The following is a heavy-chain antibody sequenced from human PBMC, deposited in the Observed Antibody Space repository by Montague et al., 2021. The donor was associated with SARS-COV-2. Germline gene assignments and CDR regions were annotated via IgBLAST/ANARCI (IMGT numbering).Heavy chain of an antibody. J-gene: IGHJ5*02. V-gene: IGHV4-34*01. Sequence: SETLSLTCAVYGGSFSGYYWGWIRQPPGKGLEWIGEINHSGSTNXNPSLKSRVTISVDTSKNQFSLKLSSVTAADTAVYYCARGPRITMIVVVITDIWFDPWGQGTLVTVSS. D-gene: IGHD3-22*01. CDR3: ARGPRITMIVVVITDIWFDP. CDR1: GGSFSGYY. CDR2: INHSGST.